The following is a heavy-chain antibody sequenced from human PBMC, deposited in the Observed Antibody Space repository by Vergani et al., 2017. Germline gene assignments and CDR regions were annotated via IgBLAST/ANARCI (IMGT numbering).Heavy chain of an antibody. D-gene: IGHD3-3*01. CDR3: ARTDFSGYYYGMDV. Sequence: QVQLQESGPGLVKPSETLSLTCAVSGYSISSGYYWGWIRQPPGKGLEWIGSIYHSGSTYYNPSLKSRVTISVDTSKNQFSLKLSSVTAADTAVYYCARTDFSGYYYGMDVWGQGTTVTVSS. CDR2: IYHSGST. J-gene: IGHJ6*02. CDR1: GYSISSGYY. V-gene: IGHV4-38-2*01.